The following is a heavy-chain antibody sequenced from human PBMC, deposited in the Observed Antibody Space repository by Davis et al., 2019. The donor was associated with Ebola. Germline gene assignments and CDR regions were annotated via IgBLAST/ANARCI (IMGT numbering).Heavy chain of an antibody. Sequence: PSETLSLTCAVYGGSFSGYFWNWIRQPPGKGLEWIGEINYSEITNYNPSLMSRVTISVDRSKNQFSLKLSSVTAADTAMYYCARTDESSGFSFDYWGQGTLVTVSP. CDR2: INYSEIT. J-gene: IGHJ4*02. V-gene: IGHV4-34*01. D-gene: IGHD3-22*01. CDR1: GGSFSGYF. CDR3: ARTDESSGFSFDY.